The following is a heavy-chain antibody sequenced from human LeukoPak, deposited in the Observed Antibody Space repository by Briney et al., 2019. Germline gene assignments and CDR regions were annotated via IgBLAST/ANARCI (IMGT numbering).Heavy chain of an antibody. CDR2: ISGYNGDT. D-gene: IGHD2-2*01. V-gene: IGHV1-18*01. J-gene: IGHJ4*02. CDR3: ARSPHEGGIVPAAKDC. CDR1: GYTFTNFG. Sequence: ASVKVSCKASGYTFTNFGISWVRQAPGQGLEWMGWISGYNGDTNYAQKLQDRVTMTTDTSTSTAYMELRSLRSDDTAVYYCARSPHEGGIVPAAKDCWGQGTLVTVSS.